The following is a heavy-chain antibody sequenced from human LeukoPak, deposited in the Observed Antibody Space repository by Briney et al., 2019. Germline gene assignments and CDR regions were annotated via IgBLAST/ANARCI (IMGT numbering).Heavy chain of an antibody. Sequence: SETLSLTCTVSGGSISSSSYYWGWIRQPPGKGLEWIGSIYYSGSTYYNPSLKSRVTISVDTSKNQFSLKLSSVTAADTAVYYCARGGVPAALYYYYYYMDVWGKGTTVTIAS. D-gene: IGHD2-2*01. V-gene: IGHV4-39*07. J-gene: IGHJ6*03. CDR1: GGSISSSSYY. CDR2: IYYSGST. CDR3: ARGGVPAALYYYYYYMDV.